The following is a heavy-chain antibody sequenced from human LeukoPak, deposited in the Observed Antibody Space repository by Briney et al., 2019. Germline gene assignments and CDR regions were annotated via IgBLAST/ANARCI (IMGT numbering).Heavy chain of an antibody. D-gene: IGHD3-10*01. Sequence: ASVKVSCKASGCTFTSYAISWVRQAPGQGLEWMGRMIPIRGTAHYAQKFQGRVTITTDKSTSTAYMELGSPRSEDTAVYYCARVFGSGRCEYYFYRMFVCGEGTKVTVS. V-gene: IGHV1-69*04. CDR2: MIPIRGTA. CDR1: GCTFTSYA. J-gene: IGHJ6*02. CDR3: ARVFGSGRCEYYFYRMFV.